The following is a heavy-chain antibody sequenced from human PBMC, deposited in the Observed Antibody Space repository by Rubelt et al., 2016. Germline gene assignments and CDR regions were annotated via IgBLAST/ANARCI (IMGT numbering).Heavy chain of an antibody. Sequence: QVQLQESGPGPVKPSETLSLTCTVSGGSISSYYWSWIRQPPGKGLEWIGYIHYIGSTNYNPSLKNRVTMSVDTSKNQFSLQLSSVTAADTAVYYCARGPGGSYGSWGQGTLVTVSS. D-gene: IGHD1-26*01. CDR3: ARGPGGSYGS. V-gene: IGHV4-59*08. CDR1: GGSISSYY. CDR2: IHYIGST. J-gene: IGHJ4*02.